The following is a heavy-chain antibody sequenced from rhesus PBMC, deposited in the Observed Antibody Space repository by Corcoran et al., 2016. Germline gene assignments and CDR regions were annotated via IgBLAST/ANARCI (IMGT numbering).Heavy chain of an antibody. CDR2: SNGNSVST. V-gene: IGHV4-80*01. CDR1: GASISSYW. J-gene: IGHJ4*01. Sequence: QVQLQESGPGLVKPSETLSLTCAVSGASISSYWWTWIRQPPGKGLEWIGGSNGNSVSTYDSTSLSVRVSISKGASKNQVSLELSSLTAAGTGVYYCTGEFVSWGQGVLVTVSS. CDR3: TGEFVS.